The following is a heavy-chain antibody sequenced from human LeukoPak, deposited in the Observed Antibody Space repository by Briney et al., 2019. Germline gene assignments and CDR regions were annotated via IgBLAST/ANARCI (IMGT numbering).Heavy chain of an antibody. CDR2: IIPIFGTA. J-gene: IGHJ6*02. CDR3: ASAIVVVITDYYYYGMDV. D-gene: IGHD3-22*01. V-gene: IGHV1-69*13. Sequence: SVKVSCKASGGTFSSYAISWVRQAPGRGLEWMGGIIPIFGTANYAQKFQGRVTITADESTSTAYMELSSLRSEDTAVYYCASAIVVVITDYYYYGMDVWGQGTTVTVSS. CDR1: GGTFSSYA.